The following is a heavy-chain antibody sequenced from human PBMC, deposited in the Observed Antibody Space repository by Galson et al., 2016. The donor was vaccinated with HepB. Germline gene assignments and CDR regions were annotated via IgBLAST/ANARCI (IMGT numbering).Heavy chain of an antibody. CDR3: ARLVGGFGYFDY. CDR2: IYPDDSDA. Sequence: QSGAEVKKAGESLKISCEGSRDDFTTSWIGWVRQMPGKGLEWIGLIYPDDSDARYSPSFQGQVTISADKSIRTAYLQWSSLKASDTGMYYCARLVGGFGYFDYWGQGTLVTVSS. CDR1: RDDFTTSW. J-gene: IGHJ4*02. V-gene: IGHV5-51*01. D-gene: IGHD2-15*01.